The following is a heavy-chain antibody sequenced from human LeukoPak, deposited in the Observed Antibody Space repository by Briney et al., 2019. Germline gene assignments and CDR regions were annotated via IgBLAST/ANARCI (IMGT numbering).Heavy chain of an antibody. CDR1: GFTFSSFD. CDR2: IWSDGSNK. D-gene: IGHD1-26*01. Sequence: GGSLRLSCAASGFTFSSFDMHWLRQAPGKGLEWVALIWSDGSNKSYADPVKGRFTISRDNSKNTLYLQMNGLRAEDTAGYLCARERSGSYRYYFDYWGQGTLATVSP. CDR3: ARERSGSYRYYFDY. V-gene: IGHV3-33*01. J-gene: IGHJ4*02.